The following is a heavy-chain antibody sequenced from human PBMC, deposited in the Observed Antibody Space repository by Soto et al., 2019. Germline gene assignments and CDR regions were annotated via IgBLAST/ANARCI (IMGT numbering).Heavy chain of an antibody. CDR1: GGSLSSGGYY. CDR2: IYYSGST. Sequence: SETLSLTCTVSGGSLSSGGYYWSWIRQHPGKGLEWIGDIYYSGSTYYNPSLKSRVTISVDTSKNQFSLKLSSVTAADTAVYYCAREGFLEWLSPLGEETRDYYYGMDVWGQGTTVTVSS. J-gene: IGHJ6*02. V-gene: IGHV4-31*03. CDR3: AREGFLEWLSPLGEETRDYYYGMDV. D-gene: IGHD3-3*01.